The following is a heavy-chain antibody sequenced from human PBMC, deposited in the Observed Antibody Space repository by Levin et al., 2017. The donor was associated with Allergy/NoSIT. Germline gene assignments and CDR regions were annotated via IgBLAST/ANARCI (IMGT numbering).Heavy chain of an antibody. CDR2: ISVDGNT. Sequence: PGGSLRLSCAASGFTFSSYALTWVRQTPGKGLEWVSTISVDGNTYYADSVRGRFTISRDNSKNTLYLQMNSLRAEDTAVYSCANYVVATSRYMDVWGKGTTVTVSS. J-gene: IGHJ6*03. CDR3: ANYVVATSRYMDV. V-gene: IGHV3-23*01. D-gene: IGHD3-10*02. CDR1: GFTFSSYA.